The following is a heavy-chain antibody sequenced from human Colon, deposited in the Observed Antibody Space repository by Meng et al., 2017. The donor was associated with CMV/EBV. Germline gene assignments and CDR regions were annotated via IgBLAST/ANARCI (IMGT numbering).Heavy chain of an antibody. CDR1: GSSFSNSW. CDR2: TNEDGSDK. Sequence: ESLKISCAASGSSFSNSWMIWVRRAPGKGLEWVAKTNEDGSDKYYVDSVKGRFTIFRDNAKNSVYLQMNSLRAEDTAVYYCASTGPLYGLYFCYWGQGTLVTVSS. CDR3: ASTGPLYGLYFCY. D-gene: IGHD2-8*01. V-gene: IGHV3-7*01. J-gene: IGHJ4*02.